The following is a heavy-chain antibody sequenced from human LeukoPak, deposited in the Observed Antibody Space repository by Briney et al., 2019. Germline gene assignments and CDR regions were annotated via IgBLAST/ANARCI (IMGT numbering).Heavy chain of an antibody. D-gene: IGHD2-15*01. CDR2: IYYSGST. Sequence: TSETLSLTCTVSGGSISSSTYYWGWIRQPPGKGLEWIGYIYYSGSTNYNPSLKSRVTISVDTSKNQFSLKLSSVTAADTAVYYCARAADGVFDPWGQGTLVTVSS. CDR3: ARAADGVFDP. V-gene: IGHV4-61*05. J-gene: IGHJ5*02. CDR1: GGSISSSTYY.